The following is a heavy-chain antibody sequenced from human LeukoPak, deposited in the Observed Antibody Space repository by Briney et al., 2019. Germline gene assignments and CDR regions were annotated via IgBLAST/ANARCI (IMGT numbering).Heavy chain of an antibody. V-gene: IGHV4-59*01. J-gene: IGHJ5*02. Sequence: PSETLSLTYTVSGGSISSYYWSWIRQPPGKGLEWIGYIYYSGSTNYNPSLKSRVTISVDTSKNQFSLKLSSVTAADTAVYYCARHGSSGWYSGWFDPWGQGTLVTVSS. CDR1: GGSISSYY. CDR3: ARHGSSGWYSGWFDP. D-gene: IGHD6-19*01. CDR2: IYYSGST.